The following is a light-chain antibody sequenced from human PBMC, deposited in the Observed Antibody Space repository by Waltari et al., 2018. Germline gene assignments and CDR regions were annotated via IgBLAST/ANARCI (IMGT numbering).Light chain of an antibody. Sequence: EIKMTQSPSSLSASVGDRVTITCLASHSISSYLNWYQQKPGKAPKLLIYAASSLQSGVPSRFSGSGSETDFTLTISSLQPEDFATYYCQQSYSTPRTFGQGTKVESK. V-gene: IGKV1-39*01. CDR3: QQSYSTPRT. CDR2: AAS. CDR1: HSISSY. J-gene: IGKJ1*01.